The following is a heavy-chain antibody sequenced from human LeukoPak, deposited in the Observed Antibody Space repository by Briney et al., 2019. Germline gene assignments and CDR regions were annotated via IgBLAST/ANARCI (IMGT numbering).Heavy chain of an antibody. V-gene: IGHV3-48*03. J-gene: IGHJ5*02. CDR1: GLIFTTHE. CDR2: ISTSGRTI. D-gene: IGHD3-10*01. Sequence: PGGSLRLSCTASGLIFTTHEMSWVRQAPGKGPEWISYISTSGRTIHYVDSVKGRFTISRDNAKNSLYLQMNSLRAEDTAVYYCARDVGLWFGEYAWGQGTLVTVSS. CDR3: ARDVGLWFGEYA.